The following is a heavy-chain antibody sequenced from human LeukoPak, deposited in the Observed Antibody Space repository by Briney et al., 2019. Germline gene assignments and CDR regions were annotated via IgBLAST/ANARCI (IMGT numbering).Heavy chain of an antibody. V-gene: IGHV1-69*13. J-gene: IGHJ4*02. Sequence: ASVKVSCKASGGTFSSYAISWVRQAPGQGLEWMGGIIPIFGTANYAQKFQGRVTITADESTSIAYMELSSLRSEDTAVYYCARGGEWLLPFDYWGQGTLVTVSS. D-gene: IGHD3-22*01. CDR3: ARGGEWLLPFDY. CDR2: IIPIFGTA. CDR1: GGTFSSYA.